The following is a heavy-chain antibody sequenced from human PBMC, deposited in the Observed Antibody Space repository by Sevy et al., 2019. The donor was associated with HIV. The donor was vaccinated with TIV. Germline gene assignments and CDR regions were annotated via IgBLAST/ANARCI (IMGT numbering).Heavy chain of an antibody. CDR1: GGSFSGYY. J-gene: IGHJ4*02. CDR2: INHSGST. CDR3: ARVGGAWVTYYFDY. D-gene: IGHD5-18*01. Sequence: SETLSLTCAVYGGSFSGYYWSWIRQPPGKGLEWIGEINHSGSTNYNPSLKSRVTISVDTSKNQFSLKLSSVTAADTAVYYCARVGGAWVTYYFDYLGQGTLVTVSS. V-gene: IGHV4-34*01.